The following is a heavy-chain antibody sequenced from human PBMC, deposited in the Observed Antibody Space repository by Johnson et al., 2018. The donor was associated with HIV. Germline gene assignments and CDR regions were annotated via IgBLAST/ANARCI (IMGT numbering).Heavy chain of an antibody. D-gene: IGHD1-26*01. CDR1: GFTFSSYA. CDR2: IYSGGST. V-gene: IGHV3-66*01. J-gene: IGHJ3*02. Sequence: VQLVESGGGVVQPGGSLRLSCAASGFTFSSYAMHWVRQAPGKGLEWVSVIYSGGSTYYADSVKGRFSISRDNSKNTLYLQMTSLRVEDTAVYYCAREGAWEVRPGAFDIWGQGTMVTVSS. CDR3: AREGAWEVRPGAFDI.